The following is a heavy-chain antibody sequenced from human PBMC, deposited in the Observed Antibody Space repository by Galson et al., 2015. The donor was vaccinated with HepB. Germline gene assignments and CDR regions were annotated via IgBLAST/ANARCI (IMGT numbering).Heavy chain of an antibody. D-gene: IGHD2-21*01. V-gene: IGHV1-3*01. CDR3: AFGLVPSLFGILPTNWFDP. J-gene: IGHJ5*02. Sequence: SVKVSCKASGYTFTSCAMHWVRQAPGQRLEWMGWINAGNGNTKYSQKFQGRVTITRDTSASTAYMELSSLRSEDTAVYYCAFGLVPSLFGILPTNWFDPWGQGTLVTVSS. CDR1: GYTFTSCA. CDR2: INAGNGNT.